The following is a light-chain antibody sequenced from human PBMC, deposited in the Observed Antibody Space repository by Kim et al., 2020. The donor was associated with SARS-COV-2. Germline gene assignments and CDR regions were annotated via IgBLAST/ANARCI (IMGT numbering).Light chain of an antibody. CDR1: SSDVGSYNL. J-gene: IGLJ1*01. Sequence: GQSITISCTGTSSDVGSYNLVSWYQQHPGKAPKLMIYDVSKRPSGVSNRFSGSKSDNTASLTISGLQAEDEAEYYCCSYTSSSTYVFATGTKVTVL. CDR3: CSYTSSSTYV. V-gene: IGLV2-14*02. CDR2: DVS.